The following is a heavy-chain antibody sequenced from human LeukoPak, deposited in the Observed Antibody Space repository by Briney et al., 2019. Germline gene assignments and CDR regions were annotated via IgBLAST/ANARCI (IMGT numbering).Heavy chain of an antibody. CDR1: GGSISSYY. Sequence: PSETLSLTCTVSGGSISSYYWSWIRQPPGKGLEWIGYFYYSGSTNFNPSLKGRVTISVDTSKNQFSLKLSSVTAADTAVYYCTRDRSSGWYSNFDYWGQGTLVTVSS. J-gene: IGHJ4*02. D-gene: IGHD6-19*01. CDR3: TRDRSSGWYSNFDY. CDR2: FYYSGST. V-gene: IGHV4-59*01.